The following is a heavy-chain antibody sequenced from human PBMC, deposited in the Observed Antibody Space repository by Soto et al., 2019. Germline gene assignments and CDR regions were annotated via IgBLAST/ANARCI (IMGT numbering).Heavy chain of an antibody. J-gene: IGHJ4*02. CDR1: GFTVSNYA. CDR2: ISAGGGAT. Sequence: EVPLLESGGGLVQPGGSLRLSCAASGFTVSNYAVSWVRQAPGKGLRWVSTISAGGGATYYADSLKGRFTISRDISKNTVYLQMNSLRAEDTAVYYCANAYFDYWGQGTLVTVSS. V-gene: IGHV3-23*01. CDR3: ANAYFDY.